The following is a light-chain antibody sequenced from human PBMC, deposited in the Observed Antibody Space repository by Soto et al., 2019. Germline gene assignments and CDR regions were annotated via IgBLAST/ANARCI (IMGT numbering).Light chain of an antibody. CDR2: DTS. J-gene: IGKJ5*01. CDR3: QQRSYWIT. V-gene: IGKV3-11*01. CDR1: QSVSRY. Sequence: EIVLTQSPATLSLSPGERATLYCRASQSVSRYLAWYQQKPGQAPRLLIYDTSNRATGIPARFSGSGSGTDFTLTISSLEPEDFAVYYCQQRSYWITVGQGTRLESK.